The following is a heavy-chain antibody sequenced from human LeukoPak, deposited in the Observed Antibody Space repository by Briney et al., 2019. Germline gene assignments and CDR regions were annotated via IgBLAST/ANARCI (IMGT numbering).Heavy chain of an antibody. J-gene: IGHJ4*02. D-gene: IGHD3-22*01. V-gene: IGHV1-18*01. CDR1: GYTFNRYG. Sequence: GASVKVSCKASGYTFNRYGISWVRQAPGQGLEWMGWISAYNGNTNYAQKLQGRVTMTTDTSTSTAYMELRSLRSDDTAVYYCARDAFPTMTPYFDYWGQGTLVTVSS. CDR2: ISAYNGNT. CDR3: ARDAFPTMTPYFDY.